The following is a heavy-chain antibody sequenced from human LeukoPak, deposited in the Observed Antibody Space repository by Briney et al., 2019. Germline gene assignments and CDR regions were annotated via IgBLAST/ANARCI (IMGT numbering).Heavy chain of an antibody. J-gene: IGHJ4*02. CDR3: ARGRYCSGGSCQGVLDY. CDR1: GGTFSSYA. CDR2: IIPIFGTA. V-gene: IGHV1-69*13. Sequence: GASVKVSSKASGGTFSSYAISWVRQAPGQGLEWMGGIIPIFGTANYAQKFQGRVTITADESTSTAYMELSSLRSEDKAVYYCARGRYCSGGSCQGVLDYWGQGTLVTVSS. D-gene: IGHD2-15*01.